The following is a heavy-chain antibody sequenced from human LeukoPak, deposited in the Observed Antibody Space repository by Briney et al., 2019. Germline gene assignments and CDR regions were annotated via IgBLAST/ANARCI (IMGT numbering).Heavy chain of an antibody. V-gene: IGHV4-4*02. J-gene: IGHJ4*02. CDR2: MYLSGTT. CDR3: AGLVGRYSSGLYYYYFDY. Sequence: SETLSLTCTVSGDSINSLDLWSWVRQPPGKGLEWIGEMYLSGTTHFNPSVKSRVTISIDKSKNQFFLNLSSVTAAVTAVYYCAGLVGRYSSGLYYYYFDYWGQGTLVTVSS. CDR1: GDSINSLDL. D-gene: IGHD3-22*01.